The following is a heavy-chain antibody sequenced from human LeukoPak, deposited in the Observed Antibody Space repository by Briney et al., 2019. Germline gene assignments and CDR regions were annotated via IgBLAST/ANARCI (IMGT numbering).Heavy chain of an antibody. J-gene: IGHJ4*02. D-gene: IGHD3-10*01. CDR3: ARDLGPGYYGSGSYYADFDY. CDR1: GFTFSDYY. V-gene: IGHV3-11*04. CDR2: ISSSGSTI. Sequence: KSGGSLRLSCAASGFTFSDYYMSWIRQAPGNGLEWVSYISSSGSTIYYADSVKGRFTISRDNAKNSLYLQMNSLRAEDTAVYYCARDLGPGYYGSGSYYADFDYWGQGTLVTVSS.